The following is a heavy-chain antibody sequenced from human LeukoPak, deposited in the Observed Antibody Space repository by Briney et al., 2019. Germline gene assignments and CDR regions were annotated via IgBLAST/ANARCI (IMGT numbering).Heavy chain of an antibody. CDR1: GYTFTSYG. CDR3: ARRLTTVSWFDP. J-gene: IGHJ5*02. CDR2: ISAYNGNT. Sequence: ASVKVSCKASGYTFTSYGISWVRQAPGQGLEWMGWISAYNGNTNYAQKLQGRVTMTTDTSTNTAYMELRSLRSDDTAMYYCARRLTTVSWFDPWGQGTLATVSS. V-gene: IGHV1-18*01. D-gene: IGHD4-11*01.